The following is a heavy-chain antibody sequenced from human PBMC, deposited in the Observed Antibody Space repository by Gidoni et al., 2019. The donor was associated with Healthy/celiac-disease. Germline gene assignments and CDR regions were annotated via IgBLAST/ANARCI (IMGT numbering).Heavy chain of an antibody. CDR1: GGSFSGYY. V-gene: IGHV4-34*01. D-gene: IGHD3-16*02. CDR2: INHSGST. Sequence: QVQLQQWGAGLLKPSETLSLTCAVYGGSFSGYYWSWIRQPPGKGLEWIGEINHSGSTNYNPSLKSRVTISVDTSKNQFSLKLSSVTAADTAVYYCARGRRAFGGVIVTFFDYWGQGTLVTVSS. J-gene: IGHJ4*02. CDR3: ARGRRAFGGVIVTFFDY.